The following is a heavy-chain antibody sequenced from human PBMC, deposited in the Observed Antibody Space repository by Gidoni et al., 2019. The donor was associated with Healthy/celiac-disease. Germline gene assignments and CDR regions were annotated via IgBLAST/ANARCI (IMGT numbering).Heavy chain of an antibody. J-gene: IGHJ4*02. V-gene: IGHV4-61*02. CDR3: ARAPTLCSSTSCSFDY. CDR1: GGSISRGSYY. D-gene: IGHD2-2*01. CDR2: IYTSGST. Sequence: QVQLQESGPGLVKPSQTLSRTCTASGGSISRGSYYWSWIRQPAGKGLEWIGRIYTSGSTNYNPSLKSRVTISVDTSKNQFSLKLSSVTAADTAVYYCARAPTLCSSTSCSFDYWGQGTLVTVSS.